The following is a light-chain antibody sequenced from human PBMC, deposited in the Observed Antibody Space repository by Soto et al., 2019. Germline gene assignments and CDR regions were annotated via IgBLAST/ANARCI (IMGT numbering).Light chain of an antibody. CDR1: SGDVGGYNY. J-gene: IGLJ1*01. Sequence: QSALTQPPSASGSPGQSVTISCTGTSGDVGGYNYVSWYQHHPGKAPKLMIHEVSKRPSGVPDRFSGSKSGNTASLTVSGLQAEDEADYYCSSYADNNNFVFGAGTKLTV. CDR2: EVS. V-gene: IGLV2-8*01. CDR3: SSYADNNNFV.